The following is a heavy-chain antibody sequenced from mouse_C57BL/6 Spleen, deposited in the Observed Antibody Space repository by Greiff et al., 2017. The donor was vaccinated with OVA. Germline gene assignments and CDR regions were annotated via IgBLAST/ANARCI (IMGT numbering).Heavy chain of an antibody. D-gene: IGHD1-1*01. J-gene: IGHJ4*01. CDR3: ARGPPTVVATRYAMDY. Sequence: QVQLQQSGAELARPGASVKLSCKASGYTFTSYGISWVKQRTGQGLEWIGEIYPRSGNTYYNEKLKGKATLTADKSSSTAYMALRSLTSEDSAVYFCARGPPTVVATRYAMDYWGQGTSVTVSS. V-gene: IGHV1-81*01. CDR1: GYTFTSYG. CDR2: IYPRSGNT.